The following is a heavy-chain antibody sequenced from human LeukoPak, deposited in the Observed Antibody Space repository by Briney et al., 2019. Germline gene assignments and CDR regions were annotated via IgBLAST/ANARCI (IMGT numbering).Heavy chain of an antibody. CDR3: ARDIIRVGAYDSSGYPFDY. Sequence: PGGSLRLSCAASGFTFSSYSMNWVRQAPGKGLEWVSSISSSSNYIYYADSVKGRFTISRDNAKNSLYLQMNSLRAEDTAVYYCARDIIRVGAYDSSGYPFDYWGQGTLVTVSS. CDR1: GFTFSSYS. CDR2: ISSSSNYI. J-gene: IGHJ4*02. V-gene: IGHV3-21*01. D-gene: IGHD3-22*01.